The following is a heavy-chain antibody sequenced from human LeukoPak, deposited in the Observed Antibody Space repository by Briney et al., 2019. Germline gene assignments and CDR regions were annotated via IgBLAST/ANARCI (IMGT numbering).Heavy chain of an antibody. V-gene: IGHV3-23*01. CDR2: TSGGGET. J-gene: IGHJ4*02. CDR3: AKANWVSNADAVW. CDR1: GFSFSNYA. D-gene: IGHD1-1*01. Sequence: GGSLRLSCAASGFSFSNYAMSWVRQAPARGPEGVSSTSGGGETFYADSVQGRFTLSRDDSRNTVYLQLNNLRVEDTAIYYCAKANWVSNADAVWWGQGTQVTGSS.